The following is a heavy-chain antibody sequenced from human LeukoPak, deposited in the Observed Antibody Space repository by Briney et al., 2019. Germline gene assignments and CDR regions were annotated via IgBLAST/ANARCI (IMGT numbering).Heavy chain of an antibody. V-gene: IGHV4-59*13. D-gene: IGHD5-18*01. J-gene: IGHJ4*02. CDR2: IYYSGGA. CDR3: ARDSQYSYGLFDY. CDR1: GASITTYY. Sequence: PSETLSLTCTVSGASITTYYWSWIRQPPGKGLEWIGSIYYSGGANYNPSLKSRLAISVDTSKNQFSLKLTSVTPADTAVYYCARDSQYSYGLFDYWGQGTLVTVSS.